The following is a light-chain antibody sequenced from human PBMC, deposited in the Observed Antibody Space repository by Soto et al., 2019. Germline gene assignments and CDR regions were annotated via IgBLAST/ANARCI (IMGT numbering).Light chain of an antibody. CDR3: QQYNNWPQT. CDR2: GAS. V-gene: IGKV3-15*01. Sequence: EIVMTQSPATLSVSPGERDTLSCRASQSVSSNLAWYQQKPGQAPRLLIYGASTRATGIPARFSGSGSGTEFTLTISSLQSEDFAVYYCQQYNNWPQTFGQGTRLEI. CDR1: QSVSSN. J-gene: IGKJ5*01.